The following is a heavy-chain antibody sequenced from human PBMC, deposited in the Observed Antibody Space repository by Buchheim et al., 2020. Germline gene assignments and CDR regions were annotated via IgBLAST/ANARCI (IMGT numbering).Heavy chain of an antibody. J-gene: IGHJ4*02. CDR1: GFTFSSYW. Sequence: EVQLVESGGGLVQPGGSLRLSCAASGFTFSSYWMHWVRQAPGKGLVWVSRINSDGSSTSYADSVKGRFTISRDNAKNTLYLQMNGLRAEDTAVYYCARETKLHSDISGYYSDFDYWGQGTL. CDR3: ARETKLHSDISGYYSDFDY. V-gene: IGHV3-74*01. CDR2: INSDGSST. D-gene: IGHD3-22*01.